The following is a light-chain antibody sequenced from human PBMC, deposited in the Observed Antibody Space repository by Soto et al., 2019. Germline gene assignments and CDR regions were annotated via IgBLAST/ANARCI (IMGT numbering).Light chain of an antibody. CDR1: QNIERY. CDR2: DAS. Sequence: IRITQSPATLSASVEDRVTIDCRASQNIERYMAWYQQKPGRAPSLIIFDASTLERGVPSRFSGSGSGTEFTLTISSLQPEDFATYSCQQLASYPIGTFGGGTKVDIK. V-gene: IGKV1-5*01. J-gene: IGKJ4*01. CDR3: QQLASYPIGT.